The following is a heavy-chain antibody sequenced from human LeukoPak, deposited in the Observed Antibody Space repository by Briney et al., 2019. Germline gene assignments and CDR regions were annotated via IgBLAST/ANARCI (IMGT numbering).Heavy chain of an antibody. CDR2: IKRDGSYK. V-gene: IGHV3-7*01. CDR3: ARDPGSSSFDY. D-gene: IGHD6-13*01. CDR1: GFTFGNYW. J-gene: IGHJ4*01. Sequence: PGGSLRLSCVASGFTFGNYWMSWVRQAPGKGLEFVANIKRDGSYKNYVDSMKGRFTISRDNAENSVHLQMHSLRAEDTAIYYCARDPGSSSFDYWGQGALVIVSS.